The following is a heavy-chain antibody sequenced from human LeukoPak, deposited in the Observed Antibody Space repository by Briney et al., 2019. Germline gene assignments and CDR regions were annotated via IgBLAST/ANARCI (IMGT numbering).Heavy chain of an antibody. CDR3: ARVGGGQQLVASPLYYFDY. V-gene: IGHV4-4*07. CDR2: IYTSGSI. CDR1: GGSISSYY. J-gene: IGHJ4*02. D-gene: IGHD6-13*01. Sequence: PSETLSLTCTVSGGSISSYYWSWIRQPAGKGLEWIGRIYTSGSINYNPSLKSRVTMSVDTSKNQFSLKLSSVTAADTAVYYCARVGGGQQLVASPLYYFDYWGQGTLVTVSS.